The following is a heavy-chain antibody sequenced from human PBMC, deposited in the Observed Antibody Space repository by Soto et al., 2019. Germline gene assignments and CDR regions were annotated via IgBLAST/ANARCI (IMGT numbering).Heavy chain of an antibody. Sequence: GGSLRLSCAASGFTVSSNYISWVRQAPGKGLEWVSVIYSGGSTYYADSVKGRFTISRHNSKNTLYLQMNSLRAEDTAVYYCARGSSTRVTTFNYYYYMDVWGKGTTVTVSS. J-gene: IGHJ6*03. V-gene: IGHV3-53*04. CDR2: IYSGGST. CDR1: GFTVSSNY. CDR3: ARGSSTRVTTFNYYYYMDV. D-gene: IGHD4-17*01.